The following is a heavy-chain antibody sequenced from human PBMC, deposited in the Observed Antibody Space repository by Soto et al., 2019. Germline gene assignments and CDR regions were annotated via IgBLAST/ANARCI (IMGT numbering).Heavy chain of an antibody. CDR1: GYTFTSYD. CDR2: MNPNSGNT. Sequence: ASVKVSCKASGYTFTSYDINWVRQATGQGLEWMGWMNPNSGNTGYAQKFQGRVTMTRNTSISTAYMELSSLRSEGTAVYYCARGEYCSGGSCYDFDYWGQGTLVTVSS. D-gene: IGHD2-15*01. J-gene: IGHJ4*02. CDR3: ARGEYCSGGSCYDFDY. V-gene: IGHV1-8*01.